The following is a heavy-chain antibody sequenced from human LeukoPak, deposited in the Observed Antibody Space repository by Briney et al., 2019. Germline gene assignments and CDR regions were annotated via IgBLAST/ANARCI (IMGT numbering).Heavy chain of an antibody. D-gene: IGHD4/OR15-4a*01. J-gene: IGHJ4*02. V-gene: IGHV3-7*01. CDR2: MSPDGTEK. CDR3: ARRTNYLAFDY. CDR1: GFTFSGSW. Sequence: PGGSLRLSCAASGFTFSGSWMSWVRQTPEKGLEWVANMSPDGTEKYYVDSVKGRFTISRDNAKSSLYLQMHSLRAEDTAVYYCARRTNYLAFDYWGQGTLVTVPS.